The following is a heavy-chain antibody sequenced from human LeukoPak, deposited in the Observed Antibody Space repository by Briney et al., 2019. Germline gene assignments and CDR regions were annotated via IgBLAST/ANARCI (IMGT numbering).Heavy chain of an antibody. J-gene: IGHJ4*02. Sequence: GSLRLSCVASGFTFSESWMTWVRQPPGKGLEWIAEIYHSGSSNFNPPLKSRVTISVDKSKNQFSLKMNSVTAADTAVYYCARASAAAVITDWGQGTLVTVSS. V-gene: IGHV4-4*02. CDR1: GFTFSESW. CDR3: ARASAAAVITD. CDR2: IYHSGSS. D-gene: IGHD4-23*01.